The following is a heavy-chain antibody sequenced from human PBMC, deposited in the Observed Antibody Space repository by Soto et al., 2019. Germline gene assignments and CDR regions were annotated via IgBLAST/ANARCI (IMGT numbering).Heavy chain of an antibody. V-gene: IGHV4-4*07. CDR3: VRDGTKTLRDWFDP. D-gene: IGHD1-1*01. CDR2: IYATGTT. J-gene: IGHJ5*02. Sequence: PSETLSLTCPVSGGSISCFYGSWIRPSAGKGLEWIGRIYATGTTDYNPSLKSRVMMSVDTSKKQFSLKLRSVTAADTAVYYCVRDGTKTLRDWFDPWGQGISVNVSS. CDR1: GGSISCFY.